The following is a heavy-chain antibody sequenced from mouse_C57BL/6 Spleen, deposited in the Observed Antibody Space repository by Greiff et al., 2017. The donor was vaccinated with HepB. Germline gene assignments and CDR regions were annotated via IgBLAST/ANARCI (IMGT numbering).Heavy chain of an antibody. CDR2: IDPENGDT. J-gene: IGHJ1*03. CDR3: TGYGSNWYFDV. D-gene: IGHD1-1*01. V-gene: IGHV14-4*01. CDR1: GFNIKDDY. Sequence: EVQLQHSGAELVRPGASVKLSCTASGFNIKDDYMHWVKQRPEQGLEWIGWIDPENGDTEYASKFQGKATITADTSSNTAYLQLSSLTSEDTAVYYCTGYGSNWYFDVWGTGTTVTVSS.